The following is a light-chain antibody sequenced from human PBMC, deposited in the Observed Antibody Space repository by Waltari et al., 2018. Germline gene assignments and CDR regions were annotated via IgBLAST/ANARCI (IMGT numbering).Light chain of an antibody. CDR2: KAS. CDR3: LQYSSSPWT. Sequence: DIQMTQSPSSLSASVGDTVTITCRASQRISSWLAWYQQKPGEVPKLLIYKASSLQNGGPSRFRGSGSGTDFTLTISSLQPEDFATYYCLQYSSSPWTFGQGTKVEIK. CDR1: QRISSW. V-gene: IGKV1-12*01. J-gene: IGKJ1*01.